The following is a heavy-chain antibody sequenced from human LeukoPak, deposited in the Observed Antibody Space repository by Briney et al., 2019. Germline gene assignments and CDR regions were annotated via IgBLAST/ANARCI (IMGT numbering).Heavy chain of an antibody. D-gene: IGHD3-16*01. CDR2: IYYSGST. Sequence: PSETLSLTCTVSSGSISSSSYYWGWIRQPPGKGLEWIGSIYYSGSTNYNPSLKSRVTISVDTSKNQFSLKLSSVTAADTAVYYCARTRGAYYYYYMDVWGKGTTVTISS. CDR3: ARTRGAYYYYYMDV. J-gene: IGHJ6*03. CDR1: SGSISSSSYY. V-gene: IGHV4-39*07.